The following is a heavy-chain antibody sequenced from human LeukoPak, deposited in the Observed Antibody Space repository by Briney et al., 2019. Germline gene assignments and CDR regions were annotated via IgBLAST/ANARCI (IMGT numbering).Heavy chain of an antibody. V-gene: IGHV3-23*01. CDR3: ATTIFGVVNNPTDY. CDR1: GFTFSSYA. CDR2: ISGSGGST. J-gene: IGHJ4*02. Sequence: GGSLRLSCAASGFTFSSYAMSWVRQAPGKGLEWVSAISGSGGSTYYADSVKGRFTISRDNSKNSLYLQMNSLRAEDTAVYYCATTIFGVVNNPTDYWGQGTLVTVSS. D-gene: IGHD3-3*01.